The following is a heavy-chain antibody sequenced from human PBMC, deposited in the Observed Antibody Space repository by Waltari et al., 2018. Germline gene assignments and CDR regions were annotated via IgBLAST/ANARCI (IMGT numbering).Heavy chain of an antibody. Sequence: QLQLQESAPGLAKPSKTLSLSCTLSGDSISSSTSHSGWIRHPTGKGLEWIGRIFYSGPTYHNPSLKSRVTISVDTSKNQFSLQLRSVTAADTAVYYCATHSGYNSGYPRWFDPWGQGTWSPSPQ. CDR2: IFYSGPT. CDR3: ATHSGYNSGYPRWFDP. D-gene: IGHD5-12*01. J-gene: IGHJ5*02. V-gene: IGHV4-39*01. CDR1: GDSISSSTSH.